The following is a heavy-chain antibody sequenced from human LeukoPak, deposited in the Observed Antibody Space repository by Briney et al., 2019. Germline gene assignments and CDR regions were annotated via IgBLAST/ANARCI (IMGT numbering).Heavy chain of an antibody. Sequence: SETLSLTCTVSGASISSYYWSWIRQPPGKGLEWIGYIYYSGSTSYNPSLRSRVTISVDTSKKQFSLKLSSVTAADTAVYYCARIGIVGATGRTRAFDIWGQGTMVTVSS. CDR3: ARIGIVGATGRTRAFDI. CDR1: GASISSYY. V-gene: IGHV4-59*01. CDR2: IYYSGST. J-gene: IGHJ3*02. D-gene: IGHD1-26*01.